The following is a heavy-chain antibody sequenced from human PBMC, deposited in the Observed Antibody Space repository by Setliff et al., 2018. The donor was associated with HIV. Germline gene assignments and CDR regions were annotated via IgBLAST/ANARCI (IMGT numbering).Heavy chain of an antibody. J-gene: IGHJ3*02. D-gene: IGHD3-3*01. V-gene: IGHV4-31*03. CDR2: IHYSGSI. CDR1: GGSISSGVYY. Sequence: SETLSLTCTVSGGSISSGVYYWSWIRHHPGRGLEWIGYIHYSGSIYYNPSLKSRVTISIDTSKNQFSLKLSSVTAADTAIYYCARVPRITTLRNAFDIWGQGTMVTVSS. CDR3: ARVPRITTLRNAFDI.